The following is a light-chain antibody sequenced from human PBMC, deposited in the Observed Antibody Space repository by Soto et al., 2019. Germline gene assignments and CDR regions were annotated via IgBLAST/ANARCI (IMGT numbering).Light chain of an antibody. CDR2: LGS. CDR3: MQALQTPWT. Sequence: DIVMTQSPLSLPVTPGEPASISCRSSQSLLHSNGYNYLDWYLQKPGQSPQLLIYLGSNRASGVPDRFSGIGSGTDFTLKIRRVEAEDRGVYYCMQALQTPWTFGQGTKVEIK. V-gene: IGKV2-28*01. J-gene: IGKJ1*01. CDR1: QSLLHSNGYNY.